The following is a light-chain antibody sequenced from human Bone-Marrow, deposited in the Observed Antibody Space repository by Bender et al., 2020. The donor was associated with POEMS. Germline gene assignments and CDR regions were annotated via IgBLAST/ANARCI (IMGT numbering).Light chain of an antibody. CDR2: EDS. CDR3: QSYHNGIIGV. V-gene: IGLV6-57*03. CDR1: SGSIASTY. J-gene: IGLJ3*02. Sequence: NFMLTQPHSVSESPGKTVTISCTRNSGSIASTYVQWYQQRPGSAPTTLIFEDSRRPSGVPYRFSGSIDKSSNSASLTISGLKTEDEADYYCQSYHNGIIGVFGGGTKLNVL.